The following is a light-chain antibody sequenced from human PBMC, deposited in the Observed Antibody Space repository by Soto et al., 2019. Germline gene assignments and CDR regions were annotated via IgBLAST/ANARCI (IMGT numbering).Light chain of an antibody. V-gene: IGKV1-39*01. J-gene: IGKJ5*01. CDR1: RIIDTY. Sequence: DIQMTQSPSSLSASVGDRVTITCRASRIIDTYVDWSQQKPGKAPDLLIYLASTLQVGVPSRFSGSGSGTDFTLTITGLQPEDFATYHCKHSYTTPIAFGEGTRL. CDR2: LAS. CDR3: KHSYTTPIA.